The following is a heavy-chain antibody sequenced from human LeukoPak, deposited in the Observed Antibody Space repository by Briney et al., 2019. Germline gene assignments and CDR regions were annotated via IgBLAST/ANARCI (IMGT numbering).Heavy chain of an antibody. J-gene: IGHJ4*02. V-gene: IGHV4-59*01. D-gene: IGHD2-15*01. CDR3: ATNLRYCSGGSCYSRAHPFDY. CDR1: GGSISNYY. Sequence: SVTLSLTCTVSGGSISNYYWSWIRQPPGKGLEWIGYIYYSGSTNYNPSLKSRVTISVDTSKNQFSLKLSSVTAADTAVYYCATNLRYCSGGSCYSRAHPFDYWGQGTLVTVSS. CDR2: IYYSGST.